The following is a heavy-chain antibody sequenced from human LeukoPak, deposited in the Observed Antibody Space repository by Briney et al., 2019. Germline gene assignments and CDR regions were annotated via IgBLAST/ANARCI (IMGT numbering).Heavy chain of an antibody. CDR3: ARDKVPRDY. V-gene: IGHV3-48*01. CDR2: ISSSSSTI. J-gene: IGHJ4*02. Sequence: PGGSLRLSCAASGFTFSSYSMNWVRQAPGKGREWVSYISSSSSTIYYADSVKGRFTISRDNAKNSLYLQMNSLRAEDTAVYYCARDKVPRDYWGQGTLVTVSS. CDR1: GFTFSSYS. D-gene: IGHD4/OR15-4a*01.